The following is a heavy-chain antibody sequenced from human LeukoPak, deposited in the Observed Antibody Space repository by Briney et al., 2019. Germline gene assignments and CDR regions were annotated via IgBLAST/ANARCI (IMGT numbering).Heavy chain of an antibody. CDR2: IGKTGDT. D-gene: IGHD2-21*01. Sequence: GGSLRLSCAASGLTFSTFDFHWVRQSTGEGLEWVAGIGKTGDTYYAGSVKGRFTISRENAEDSFHLQMYSLRIGDTAVYYCARGAHIGFDVWGRGTMVTVSS. V-gene: IGHV3-13*04. CDR1: GLTFSTFD. CDR3: ARGAHIGFDV. J-gene: IGHJ3*01.